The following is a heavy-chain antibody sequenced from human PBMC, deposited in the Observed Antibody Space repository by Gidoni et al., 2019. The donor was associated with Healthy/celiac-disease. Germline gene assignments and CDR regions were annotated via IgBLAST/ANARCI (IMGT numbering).Heavy chain of an antibody. CDR1: GGSISSSSYY. Sequence: QLQLQESGPGLVKPSETLSLTCTVSGGSISSSSYYWGWIRQPPGKGLELIGSIYYSGSTYYNPSLKSRVTISVDTSKNQFSLKLSSVTAADTAVYYCASEKITMVRGVIITNAFDIWGQGTMVTVSS. CDR2: IYYSGST. CDR3: ASEKITMVRGVIITNAFDI. D-gene: IGHD3-10*01. V-gene: IGHV4-39*01. J-gene: IGHJ3*02.